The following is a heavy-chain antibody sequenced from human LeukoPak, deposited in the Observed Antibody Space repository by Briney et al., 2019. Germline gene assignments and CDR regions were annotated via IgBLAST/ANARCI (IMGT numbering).Heavy chain of an antibody. CDR2: IRQDGSDK. Sequence: GGSLRLSCAASGFTFSSYAMSWVRQAPGKGLEWVANIRQDGSDKYYVDSVKGRFTVSRDNAKNSLYLQMNSLRAEDTAVYYCAIWGTPDYWGQGTLVTVSS. V-gene: IGHV3-7*01. D-gene: IGHD3-16*01. CDR3: AIWGTPDY. J-gene: IGHJ4*02. CDR1: GFTFSSYA.